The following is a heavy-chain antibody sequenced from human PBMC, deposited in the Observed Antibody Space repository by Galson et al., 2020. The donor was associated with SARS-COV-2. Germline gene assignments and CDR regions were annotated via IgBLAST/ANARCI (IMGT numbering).Heavy chain of an antibody. CDR2: ISYDGRSK. D-gene: IGHD1-26*01. CDR3: VTGGSGSYFQH. Sequence: GGSLRLSCVVSGLTFSINRMNWVRQAPGKGLEWVAFISYDGRSKYYGDSVKGRFTISRDNSKNTVSLQMNSLRVDETATYYCVTGGSGSYFQHWGQGTLVTVSS. V-gene: IGHV3-30*16. J-gene: IGHJ1*01. CDR1: GLTFSINR.